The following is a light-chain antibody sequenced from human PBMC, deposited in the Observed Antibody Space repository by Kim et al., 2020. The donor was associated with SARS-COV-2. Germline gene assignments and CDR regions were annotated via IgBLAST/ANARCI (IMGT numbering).Light chain of an antibody. Sequence: LSPGEGATLSCRASQSLTTNVVAWYQHKPGQAPSLLIYGASNRATGVADRFSGSGSGTQCTLTSSRLEPEDFAVYYCQQYHYSPYTFGQGTKLEI. CDR3: QQYHYSPYT. J-gene: IGKJ2*01. V-gene: IGKV3-20*01. CDR1: QSLTTNV. CDR2: GAS.